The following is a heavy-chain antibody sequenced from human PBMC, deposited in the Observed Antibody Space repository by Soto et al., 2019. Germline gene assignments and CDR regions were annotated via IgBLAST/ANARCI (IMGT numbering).Heavy chain of an antibody. J-gene: IGHJ6*02. CDR1: GGTFSSYA. V-gene: IGHV1-69*13. CDR2: IIPIFGTA. CDR3: ARSPYSSSWLSYYYYGMDG. Sequence: SVKVSCKASGGTFSSYAISWVRQAPGQGLEWMGGIIPIFGTANYAQKFQGRVTITADESTSTAYMELSSLRSEDTAVYYCARSPYSSSWLSYYYYGMDGWGQGTTVTVSS. D-gene: IGHD6-13*01.